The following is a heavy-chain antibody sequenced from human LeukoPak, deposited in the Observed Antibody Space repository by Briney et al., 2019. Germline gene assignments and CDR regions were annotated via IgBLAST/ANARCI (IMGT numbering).Heavy chain of an antibody. CDR2: IYYSGST. CDR1: GGSISSGGYY. J-gene: IGHJ5*02. CDR3: ARVRSFWFDP. V-gene: IGHV4-31*03. Sequence: SQTLSLTCTVSGGSISSGGYYWSWIRQHPGKGLEWIGYIYYSGSTYYNPSLKSRVTISADTSKNQFSLKLSSVTAADTAVYYCARVRSFWFDPWGQGTLVTVSS.